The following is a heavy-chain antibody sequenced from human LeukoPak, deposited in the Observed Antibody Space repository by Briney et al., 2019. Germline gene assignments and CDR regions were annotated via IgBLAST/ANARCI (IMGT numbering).Heavy chain of an antibody. Sequence: GGSLRLSCAVSGFTFSGFWMSWSRQAPGKGLEWVASINSDGSEGYYAGVVKGRFTISRDNAKNSLYLQTNSLRAEDTAVYYCARGSYFDYWGQGTLVTVSS. J-gene: IGHJ4*02. CDR2: INSDGSEG. CDR3: ARGSYFDY. CDR1: GFTFSGFW. V-gene: IGHV3-7*03.